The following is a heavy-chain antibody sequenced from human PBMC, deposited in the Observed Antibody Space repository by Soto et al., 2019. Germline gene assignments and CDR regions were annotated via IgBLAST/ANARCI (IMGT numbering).Heavy chain of an antibody. CDR3: ARGLDYGDYPWYFDY. Sequence: ASVKVSCKASGYTFTIYAISCVRQSPVQGLEWMGWISGYNGNTNSAQKLQGRVTMTTDTSTSTAYMELRSLRSDDTAVYYCARGLDYGDYPWYFDYWGQGTLVTVSS. V-gene: IGHV1-18*04. D-gene: IGHD4-17*01. CDR1: GYTFTIYA. CDR2: ISGYNGNT. J-gene: IGHJ4*02.